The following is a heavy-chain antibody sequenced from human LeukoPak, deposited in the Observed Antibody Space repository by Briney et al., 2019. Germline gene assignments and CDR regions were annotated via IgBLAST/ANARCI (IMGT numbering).Heavy chain of an antibody. CDR3: PSSTYYYGSGSYYTLGY. Sequence: GGSLRLSCAASGFTFSSYSMNWIRQAPGKGLEWVSSSSSSTSYIYYADSVKGRFTISRDNSKNTPYLQMNSLRAEDPGVCYCPSSTYYYGSGSYYTLGYGRQGPLVTVSS. J-gene: IGHJ4*02. V-gene: IGHV3-21*01. CDR2: SSSSTSYI. CDR1: GFTFSSYS. D-gene: IGHD3-10*01.